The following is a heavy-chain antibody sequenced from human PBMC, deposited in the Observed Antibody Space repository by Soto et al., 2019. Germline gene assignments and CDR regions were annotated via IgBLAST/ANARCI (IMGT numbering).Heavy chain of an antibody. D-gene: IGHD3-10*01. V-gene: IGHV3-23*01. Sequence: GGSLRLSCAASGFTFSSYAMSWVRQAPGKGLEWVSAISGSGGSTYYADPVKGRFTISRDNSKNTLYLQMNSLRAEDTAVYYCAKDLHPITMVRGVIYWGQGTLVTVSS. CDR1: GFTFSSYA. J-gene: IGHJ4*02. CDR2: ISGSGGST. CDR3: AKDLHPITMVRGVIY.